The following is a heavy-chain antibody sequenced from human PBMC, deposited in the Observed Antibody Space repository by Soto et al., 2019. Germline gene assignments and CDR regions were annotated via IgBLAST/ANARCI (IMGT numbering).Heavy chain of an antibody. Sequence: SETLSLTCTFSGGSISSYYWSWIRQPPGKGLEWIGYIYYSGSTNYNPSLKSRVTISVDTSKNQFSLKLSSVTAADTAVYYCAMKSGDRYAVFAEWGEGTLV. D-gene: IGHD5-18*01. CDR2: IYYSGST. CDR1: GGSISSYY. J-gene: IGHJ4*02. CDR3: AMKSGDRYAVFAE. V-gene: IGHV4-59*01.